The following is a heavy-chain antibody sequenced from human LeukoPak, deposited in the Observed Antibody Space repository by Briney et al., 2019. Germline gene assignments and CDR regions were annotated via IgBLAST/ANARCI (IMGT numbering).Heavy chain of an antibody. CDR2: IRIKRSGVTT. J-gene: IGHJ4*02. V-gene: IGHV3-49*04. D-gene: IGHD5-24*01. Sequence: GGSLRLSCTTSGFTFGDSAMSWVRQAPGKGLEWLGFIRIKRSGVTTEYAASVKDRFSISRDDSKTIAYLQMSSLKIEDTAVYYCTRGGDGYNFWFDYWGQGTQATVSS. CDR1: GFTFGDSA. CDR3: TRGGDGYNFWFDY.